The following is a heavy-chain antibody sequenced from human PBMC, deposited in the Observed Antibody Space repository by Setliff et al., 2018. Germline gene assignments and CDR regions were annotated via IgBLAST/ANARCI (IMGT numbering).Heavy chain of an antibody. Sequence: PSETLSLTCNVSGDSISAASIMACIRQPPGKGLEFIGYVYYSGAAKYDPSLKSRVTVIVDTSKNQFSLRLSSVTAADTAVYYCARGGTFRYFDYWGQGTPVTVSS. J-gene: IGHJ4*02. CDR3: ARGGTFRYFDY. CDR1: GDSISAAS. D-gene: IGHD5-12*01. V-gene: IGHV4-59*01. CDR2: VYYSGAA.